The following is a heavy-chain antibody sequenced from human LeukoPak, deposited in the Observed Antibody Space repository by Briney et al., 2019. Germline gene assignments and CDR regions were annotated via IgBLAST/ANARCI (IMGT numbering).Heavy chain of an antibody. CDR1: GFTFSSYS. D-gene: IGHD4-17*01. CDR2: ISSSSSYI. CDR3: AREENGDFPYYYYYMYV. J-gene: IGHJ6*03. V-gene: IGHV3-21*01. Sequence: PGGSLRLSCAASGFTFSSYSMNWVRQAPGKGLKWVSSISSSSSYIYYADSVKGRFTISRDNAKNSLYLQMNSLRAEDTAVYYCAREENGDFPYYYYYMYVWGKGTTVTGSS.